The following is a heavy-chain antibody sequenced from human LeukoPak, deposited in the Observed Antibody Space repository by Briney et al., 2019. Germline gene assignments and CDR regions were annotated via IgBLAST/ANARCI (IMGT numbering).Heavy chain of an antibody. CDR3: ARGLACSSTSCYRGFDY. CDR2: INSDGSST. D-gene: IGHD2-2*02. J-gene: IGHJ4*02. Sequence: PGGSLRLSCAASGFTFSSYWMHWVRQAPGKGLVWVSRINSDGSSTSYADSVKGRFTISRGNAKNTLYLQMNSLRAEDTAVYYCARGLACSSTSCYRGFDYWGQGTLVTVSS. CDR1: GFTFSSYW. V-gene: IGHV3-74*01.